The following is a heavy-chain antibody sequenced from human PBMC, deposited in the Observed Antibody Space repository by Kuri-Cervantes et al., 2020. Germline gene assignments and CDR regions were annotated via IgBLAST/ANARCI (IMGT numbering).Heavy chain of an antibody. CDR1: GGTFSSYA. J-gene: IGHJ6*02. V-gene: IGHV1-69*05. CDR3: ASGVGELGYYGMDV. CDR2: IIPIFGTA. Sequence: SVKVSCKASGGTFSSYAISWVRQAPGQGLEWMGGIIPIFGTANYAQKLQGRVTMTTDTSTSTAYMELRSLRSDDTAVYNCASGVGELGYYGMDVWGQGTTVTVSS. D-gene: IGHD3-10*01.